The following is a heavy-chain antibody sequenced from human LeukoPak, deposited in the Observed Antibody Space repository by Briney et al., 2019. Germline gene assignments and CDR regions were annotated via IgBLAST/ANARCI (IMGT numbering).Heavy chain of an antibody. CDR2: IRYDGSNK. D-gene: IGHD6-25*01. J-gene: IGHJ6*03. CDR1: GFTFSSYG. CDR3: AKDGSSAGYYYYMDV. V-gene: IGHV3-30*02. Sequence: GGSLRLSCAASGFTFSSYGMHWVCQAPGKGLEWVAFIRYDGSNKYYADSVKGRFTISRDNSKNTLYLQMNSLRAEDTAVYYCAKDGSSAGYYYYMDVWGKGTTVTVSS.